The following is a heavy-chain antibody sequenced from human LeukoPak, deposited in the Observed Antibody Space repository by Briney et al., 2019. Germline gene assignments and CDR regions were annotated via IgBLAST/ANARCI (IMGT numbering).Heavy chain of an antibody. J-gene: IGHJ6*03. CDR2: IKQDGSEK. CDR3: ARAPTVTTSYYYMDV. D-gene: IGHD4-17*01. V-gene: IGHV3-7*01. CDR1: GFTFSSYW. Sequence: GGSLRLSCAASGFTFSSYWMSWVRQAPGKGLEWVANIKQDGSEKYYVDSVKGRFTISRDNAKNSLYLQMNSLRAEDTAVYYCARAPTVTTSYYYMDVWGKGTTVTVSS.